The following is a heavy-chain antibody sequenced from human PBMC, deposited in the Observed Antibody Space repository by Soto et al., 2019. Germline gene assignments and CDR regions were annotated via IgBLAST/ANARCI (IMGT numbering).Heavy chain of an antibody. V-gene: IGHV1-58*01. D-gene: IGHD6-13*01. Sequence: GASVKVSCKASGFTFTSSAVQWVRQARGQRLEWIGWIVVGSGNTNYAQKFQERVTITRDMSTSTAYMELSSLRSEDTAVYYCAAGYFGAEAGTDDDYWGQGTLVTVSS. CDR2: IVVGSGNT. J-gene: IGHJ4*02. CDR3: AAGYFGAEAGTDDDY. CDR1: GFTFTSSA.